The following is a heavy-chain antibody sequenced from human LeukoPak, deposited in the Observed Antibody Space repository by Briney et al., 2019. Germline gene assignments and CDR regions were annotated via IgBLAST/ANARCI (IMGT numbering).Heavy chain of an antibody. CDR1: GFNFDDYA. Sequence: PGMALRLSCAASGFNFDDYAMHWVRQVPGKGLEWVSGISWNSDSIGYADSVKGRFTISRDNAKKSLYLQMNSLRAEDTALYHCAKDVGALERNPDYWGQGILVTVSS. V-gene: IGHV3-9*01. J-gene: IGHJ4*02. CDR2: ISWNSDSI. D-gene: IGHD1-1*01. CDR3: AKDVGALERNPDY.